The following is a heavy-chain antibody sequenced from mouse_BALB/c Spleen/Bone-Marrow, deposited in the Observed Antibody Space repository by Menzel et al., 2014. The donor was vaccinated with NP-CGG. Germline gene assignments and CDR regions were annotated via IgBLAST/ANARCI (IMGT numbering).Heavy chain of an antibody. CDR2: IGSGGRK. Sequence: EVKLMESGGGLVKPGGSLKLSCEASGITVXSYAMSWVRQTPEKRLGWVASIGSGGRKHYPDSVEGRLTISRDNARNILYLQVSSLRSEDTAMYYCARGGMTPFDFWGQGITLTVSS. CDR3: ARGGMTPFDF. J-gene: IGHJ2*01. V-gene: IGHV5-6-5*01. CDR1: GITVXSYA. D-gene: IGHD2-13*01.